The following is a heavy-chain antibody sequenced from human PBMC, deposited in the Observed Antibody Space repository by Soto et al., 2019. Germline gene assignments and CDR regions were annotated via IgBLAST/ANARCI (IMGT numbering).Heavy chain of an antibody. V-gene: IGHV3-43*02. CDR3: AAADYGDYPNWFDP. Sequence: PGKGLEWVSLINRDGTRTNYADSVRGRFTISRDSSKKSLYLQMNNLRIEDTALYYCAAADYGDYPNWFDPWGQGTLVTVSS. CDR2: INRDGTRT. J-gene: IGHJ5*02. D-gene: IGHD4-17*01.